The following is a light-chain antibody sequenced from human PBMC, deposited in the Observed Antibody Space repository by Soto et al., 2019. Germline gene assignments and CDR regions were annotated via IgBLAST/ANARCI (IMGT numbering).Light chain of an antibody. CDR3: CSYAGSSTLEV. CDR1: SSDVGSYNL. J-gene: IGLJ1*01. Sequence: QSALTQPASVSGSPGQSITISCTGTSSDVGSYNLVSWYQQHPGKAPKLMIYEGSKRPSGVSNRFSGSKSSNTASLTISGLQAEDEADYYCCSYAGSSTLEVFGTGTKLTVL. V-gene: IGLV2-23*01. CDR2: EGS.